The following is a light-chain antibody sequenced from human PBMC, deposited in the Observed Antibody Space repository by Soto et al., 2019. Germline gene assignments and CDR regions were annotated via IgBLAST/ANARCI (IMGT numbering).Light chain of an antibody. Sequence: QSALTQPASVSGSPGQSITISCTGTSSDVGAYNYVSWYQQHPGKAPKLMIYDVTNRPSGVPNRFSGSKSGYTASLTISGLQAEDEADYYCSSYTTSSTYVFGTGTKVTVL. V-gene: IGLV2-14*03. CDR1: SSDVGAYNY. CDR3: SSYTTSSTYV. CDR2: DVT. J-gene: IGLJ1*01.